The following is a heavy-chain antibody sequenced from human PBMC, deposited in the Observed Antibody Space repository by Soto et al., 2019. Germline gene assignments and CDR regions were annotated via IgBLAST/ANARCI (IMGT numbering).Heavy chain of an antibody. CDR2: SHQSGNT. D-gene: IGHD5-18*01. J-gene: IGHJ4*02. CDR1: GVSISSHDW. V-gene: IGHV4-4*02. CDR3: ATRDTGRVY. Sequence: QVQLQESGPGLVKPSGTLSLTCAVSGVSISSHDWWTWVRQPPGKGLEGIGESHQSGNTNYNSSLGSRVPISLDKSKTQFSLQLSSVTVADTAVYYCATRDTGRVYWGQGTLVTVSS.